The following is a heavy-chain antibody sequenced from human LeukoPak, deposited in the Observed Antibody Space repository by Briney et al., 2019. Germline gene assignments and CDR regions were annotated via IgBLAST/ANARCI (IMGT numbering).Heavy chain of an antibody. CDR1: GASVSSGGYY. CDR2: IYYSGST. Sequence: SETLSLTCTVSGASVSSGGYYWSWLRQPPGKGLEWIGYIYYSGSTNYNPSLKSRVTISVDTSKNPFSLKVSSVTAADTAAHYCARRGGSGRSFDYWGQGTLVTVSS. CDR3: ARRGGSGRSFDY. D-gene: IGHD3-10*01. J-gene: IGHJ4*02. V-gene: IGHV4-61*08.